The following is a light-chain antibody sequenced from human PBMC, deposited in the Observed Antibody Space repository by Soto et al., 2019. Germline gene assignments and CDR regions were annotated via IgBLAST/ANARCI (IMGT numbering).Light chain of an antibody. V-gene: IGKV3-15*01. CDR1: QSVSSN. CDR3: QQYNNWPLT. Sequence: EIVMTQSPATLSVSPGERVTLSCRARQSVSSNLAWYQQKPGQAPRLLICGASTRATGIPARFSGSGSGTEFTLTISSLQSEDFAVYYCQQYNNWPLTFGGGTKVEIK. J-gene: IGKJ4*01. CDR2: GAS.